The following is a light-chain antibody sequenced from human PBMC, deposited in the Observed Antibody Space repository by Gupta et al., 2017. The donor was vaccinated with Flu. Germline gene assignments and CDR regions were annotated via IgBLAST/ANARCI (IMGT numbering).Light chain of an antibody. CDR2: WAS. Sequence: SLGERATINGKSSQSGLYTPNNKNYLAWYQQKPGQPPKVLITWASARESGVPDRFAGSGSGTDFTLTIRSLQADDVAVYFCQQNLYTPGAFGQGTRLEI. CDR1: QSGLYTPNNKNY. V-gene: IGKV4-1*01. J-gene: IGKJ2*01. CDR3: QQNLYTPGA.